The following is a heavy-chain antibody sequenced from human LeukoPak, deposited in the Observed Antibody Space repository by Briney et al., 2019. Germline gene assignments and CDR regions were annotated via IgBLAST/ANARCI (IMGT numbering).Heavy chain of an antibody. D-gene: IGHD6-13*01. V-gene: IGHV3-23*01. CDR1: GFTFSSYA. CDR3: AKIEYSSSWYLSSYYYYGMDV. CDR2: ISGSGGST. Sequence: GGSLRLSCAASGFTFSSYAMSWVRQAPGKGLEWVSAISGSGGSTYYADSAKGRFTISRDNSKNTLYLQMNSLRAEDTAVYYCAKIEYSSSWYLSSYYYYGMDVWGQGTTVTVSS. J-gene: IGHJ6*02.